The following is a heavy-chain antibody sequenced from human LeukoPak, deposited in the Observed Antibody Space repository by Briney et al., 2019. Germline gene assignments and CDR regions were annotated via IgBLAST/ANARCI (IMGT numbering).Heavy chain of an antibody. D-gene: IGHD6-6*01. Sequence: PGGSLRLSCAASGFTFSNYWMHWVRQVPGKGLVWVSRINDDGSATFYADSVKGRFTISRDNAKNTLFLQINSLRAEDTAVYYCARRSAARDAFDIWGQGTMVTVSS. CDR3: ARRSAARDAFDI. CDR2: INDDGSAT. J-gene: IGHJ3*02. V-gene: IGHV3-74*01. CDR1: GFTFSNYW.